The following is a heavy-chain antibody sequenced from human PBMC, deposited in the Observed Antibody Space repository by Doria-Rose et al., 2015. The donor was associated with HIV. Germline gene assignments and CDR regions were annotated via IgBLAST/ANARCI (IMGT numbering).Heavy chain of an antibody. V-gene: IGHV3-21*01. Sequence: VQLVESGGGLVRPGGSLRLSCATSGFTFSSHRINWVRQAPAQGLEWAYSISSTSAYIHYADSVRWRFTISRDNARNSLYLQMDSLRAEDTSIYYCATGVTLDYWGQGTLVTVSS. CDR1: GFTFSSHR. J-gene: IGHJ4*02. CDR2: ISSTSAYI. CDR3: ATGVTLDY. D-gene: IGHD3-10*01.